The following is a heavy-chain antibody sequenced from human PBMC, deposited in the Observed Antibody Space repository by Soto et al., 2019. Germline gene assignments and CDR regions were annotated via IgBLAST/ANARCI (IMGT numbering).Heavy chain of an antibody. D-gene: IGHD2-15*01. V-gene: IGHV5-51*01. CDR2: IYPGDSDT. CDR3: ARHYCSGGSCALQWFDP. CDR1: GYSFTSYW. J-gene: IGHJ5*02. Sequence: GESLKISCKGSGYSFTSYWIGWVRQMPGKGLEWMGIIYPGDSDTRYSPSFQGQVTISADKSISTAYLQWSSLKASDTAMYYCARHYCSGGSCALQWFDPWGQGTLVTVSS.